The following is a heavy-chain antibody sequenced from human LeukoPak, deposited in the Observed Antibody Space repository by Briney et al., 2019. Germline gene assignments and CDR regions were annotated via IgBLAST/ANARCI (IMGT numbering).Heavy chain of an antibody. CDR1: GYTFTSYD. V-gene: IGHV1-8*03. D-gene: IGHD3-10*01. CDR3: ARVGHYYGSGSSYTYYYYYMDV. Sequence: ASVKVSCKASGYTFTSYDINWVRQATGQGLEWMGWMNPNNGNKAYAQKFQGRVTITRNTSISTAYMELSSLRYEDTALYYCARVGHYYGSGSSYTYYYYYMDVWGKGTAVTVSS. CDR2: MNPNNGNK. J-gene: IGHJ6*03.